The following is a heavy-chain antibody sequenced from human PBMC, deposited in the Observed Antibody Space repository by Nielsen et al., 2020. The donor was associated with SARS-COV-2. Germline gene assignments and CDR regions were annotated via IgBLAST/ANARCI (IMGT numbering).Heavy chain of an antibody. J-gene: IGHJ5*02. CDR1: GFTFSSYA. CDR3: AKATTRGYSSSSPFDP. Sequence: GGSLRLSCAASGFTFSSYAMSWVRQAPGKGLEWVSAISGSGGSTYYADSVKGRFTISRDNSKNTLCLQMNSLRAEDTAVYYCAKATTRGYSSSSPFDPWGQGTLVTVSS. CDR2: ISGSGGST. D-gene: IGHD6-13*01. V-gene: IGHV3-23*01.